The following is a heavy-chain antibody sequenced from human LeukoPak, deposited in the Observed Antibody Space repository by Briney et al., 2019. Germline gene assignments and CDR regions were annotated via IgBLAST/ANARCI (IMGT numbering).Heavy chain of an antibody. D-gene: IGHD1-26*01. J-gene: IGHJ4*02. CDR3: VSAQGYGWELIYRLNY. CDR2: IEEYGSEI. V-gene: IGHV3-7*01. CDR1: GFTFSSYW. Sequence: PGGSLRLSCVASGFTFSSYWMSWIRQAPGKGLEWVANIEEYGSEIYYADSVRGRFTISRDNAKNSLYLQMNSLRAEDTAVYYCVSAQGYGWELIYRLNYWGQGTLVTVSS.